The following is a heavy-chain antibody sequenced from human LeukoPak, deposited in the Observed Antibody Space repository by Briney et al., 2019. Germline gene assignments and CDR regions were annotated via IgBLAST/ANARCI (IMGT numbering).Heavy chain of an antibody. CDR2: IYYTGAT. V-gene: IGHV4-59*08. Sequence: TSETLSLTCTVSGGSISNYYWTWIRQPPGKGLEWIGYIYYTGATSYNPSLKSRVTITVDTSKNQFSLKLTSVTAADTAVYYCAKYGGSGWVIDYWSQGTLVTVSS. CDR3: AKYGGSGWVIDY. D-gene: IGHD6-19*01. CDR1: GGSISNYY. J-gene: IGHJ4*02.